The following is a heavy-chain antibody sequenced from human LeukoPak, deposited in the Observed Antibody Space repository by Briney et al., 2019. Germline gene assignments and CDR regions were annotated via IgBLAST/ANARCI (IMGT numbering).Heavy chain of an antibody. CDR2: ISYDGSNK. V-gene: IGHV3-30-3*01. CDR1: GSTFSSYA. CDR3: ARGLRGTKDSKLRFLGGGLNWFDP. Sequence: PGGSLRLSCAASGSTFSSYAMHWVRQASGKGLEWVAVISYDGSNKYYADSVKGRFTISRDNSKNTLYLQMNSLRAEDTAVYYCARGLRGTKDSKLRFLGGGLNWFDPWGQGTLVTVSS. D-gene: IGHD3-3*01. J-gene: IGHJ5*02.